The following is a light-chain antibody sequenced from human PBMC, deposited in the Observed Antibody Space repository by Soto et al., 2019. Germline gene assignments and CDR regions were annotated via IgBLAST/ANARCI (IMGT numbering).Light chain of an antibody. Sequence: EIVMTQSPATLSVPPGERATLSCRASQSVSSNLAWYQQKPGQAPRLLINGASTRATGIPARFGGSGSGTEFTLTISSLQSEDLAVYYCQQYSNWPLTFGQGTRLEIK. V-gene: IGKV3-15*01. CDR3: QQYSNWPLT. J-gene: IGKJ5*01. CDR1: QSVSSN. CDR2: GAS.